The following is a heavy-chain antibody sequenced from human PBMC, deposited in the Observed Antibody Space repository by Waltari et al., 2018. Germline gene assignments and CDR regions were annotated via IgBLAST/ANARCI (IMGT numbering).Heavy chain of an antibody. Sequence: EVQLVESGGGWVQPGGPLRLSCAASGFTFSSYAMNWVRQAPGKGLEDVSAISSNGGSTYYANSVKGRFTISRDNSKNTLYLQMGSLRAEDMAVYYCARVGSYYDSSGWSGDFDYWGQGTLVTVSS. CDR2: ISSNGGST. D-gene: IGHD3-22*01. CDR3: ARVGSYYDSSGWSGDFDY. CDR1: GFTFSSYA. V-gene: IGHV3-64*01. J-gene: IGHJ4*02.